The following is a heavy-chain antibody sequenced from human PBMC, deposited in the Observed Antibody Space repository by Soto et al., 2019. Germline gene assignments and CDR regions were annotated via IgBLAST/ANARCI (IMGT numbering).Heavy chain of an antibody. V-gene: IGHV3-23*01. D-gene: IGHD3-22*01. CDR2: ISGSGGST. CDR3: AADPNYYDSSGLLVDY. CDR1: GFTFSSYA. Sequence: VQLLESGGGLVQPGGSLRLSCAASGFTFSSYAMSWVRQAPGKGLEWVSAISGSGGSTYYADSVKGRFTISRDNSKNTLYLQMNSLRAEDTAVYYCAADPNYYDSSGLLVDYWGQGTLVTVSS. J-gene: IGHJ4*02.